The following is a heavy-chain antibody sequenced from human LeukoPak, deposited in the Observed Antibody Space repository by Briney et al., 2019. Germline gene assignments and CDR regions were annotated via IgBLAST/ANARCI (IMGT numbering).Heavy chain of an antibody. Sequence: SVKVSCKASGFTFTSSAVQWVRQARGQRLEWIGWIVVGSGHTNYAQKFQERVTITRDMSTSTAYMELSSLRSEDTAVYYCAATLTVTTGSTYYGMDVWGQGTTVTVSS. CDR1: GFTFTSSA. J-gene: IGHJ6*02. D-gene: IGHD4-17*01. CDR3: AATLTVTTGSTYYGMDV. CDR2: IVVGSGHT. V-gene: IGHV1-58*01.